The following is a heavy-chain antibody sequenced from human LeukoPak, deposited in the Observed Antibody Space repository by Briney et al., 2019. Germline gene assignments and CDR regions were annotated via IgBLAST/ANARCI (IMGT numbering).Heavy chain of an antibody. CDR3: VARGGWARFDY. J-gene: IGHJ4*02. D-gene: IGHD6-19*01. V-gene: IGHV3-13*01. Sequence: GGSLRLSCAASGFTFSSYDMHWVRQATGKGLEWVSAIGTAGDTYYPGSVKGRFTISRDDATNSLYLEMKSLRAEDTAVYYCVARGGWARFDYWGQGTLVTVSS. CDR1: GFTFSSYD. CDR2: IGTAGDT.